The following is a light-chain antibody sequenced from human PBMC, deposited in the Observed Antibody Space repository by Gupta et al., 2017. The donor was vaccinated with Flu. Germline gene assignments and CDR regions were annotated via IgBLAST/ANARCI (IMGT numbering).Light chain of an antibody. Sequence: DFQMTQSPSTLSASVGDRVPITCRANQSINRWLAWYQQKPGKAPNRLIYQASTLASGVPARFSGSGSGTEFTLKISSLQPDDFTTYYCQQYKRLSWTFGHGTKVKIK. CDR3: QQYKRLSWT. V-gene: IGKV1-5*03. CDR1: QSINRW. CDR2: QAS. J-gene: IGKJ1*01.